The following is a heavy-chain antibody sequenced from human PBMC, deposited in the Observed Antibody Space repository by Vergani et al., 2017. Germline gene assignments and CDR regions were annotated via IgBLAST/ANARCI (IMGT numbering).Heavy chain of an antibody. CDR3: ARENSSGWYGTSFDY. D-gene: IGHD6-19*01. Sequence: QVQLVESGGGVVQPGRSLRLSCAASGFTFSSYAMHWVRQAPGKGLEWVAVISYDGSNKYYADSVKGRFTISRDNSKNTLYLQMNSLRAEDTAVYYCARENSSGWYGTSFDYWGQGTLVTVSS. V-gene: IGHV3-30-3*01. J-gene: IGHJ4*02. CDR2: ISYDGSNK. CDR1: GFTFSSYA.